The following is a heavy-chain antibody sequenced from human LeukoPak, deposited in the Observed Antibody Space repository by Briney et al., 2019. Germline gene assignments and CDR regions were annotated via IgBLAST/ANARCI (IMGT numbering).Heavy chain of an antibody. J-gene: IGHJ4*02. V-gene: IGHV3-64*01. CDR1: GFTFSSYA. CDR3: ARGAMTTVSPSFY. CDR2: ISSNGGST. D-gene: IGHD4-17*01. Sequence: PGGSLRLSCAASGFTFSSYAMHWVRQAPGKGLEYVSAISSNGGSTYYANSVKGRFTISRDNSKNTLYLQMGSLRAEDMAVYYCARGAMTTVSPSFYWGQGTLVTVSS.